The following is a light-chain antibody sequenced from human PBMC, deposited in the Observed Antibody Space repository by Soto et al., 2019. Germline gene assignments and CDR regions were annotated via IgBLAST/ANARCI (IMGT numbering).Light chain of an antibody. Sequence: EIVLTQSPGTLSLSPGERATLSCRASRSLSSSYVVWYQQKHGQAPRLLIYAASRRATGIPDRFSGSGSATEYTLTISRLEPEDFAVYYCQQQGTFGQGTKLEIK. V-gene: IGKV3-20*01. CDR1: RSLSSSY. J-gene: IGKJ2*01. CDR3: QQQGT. CDR2: AAS.